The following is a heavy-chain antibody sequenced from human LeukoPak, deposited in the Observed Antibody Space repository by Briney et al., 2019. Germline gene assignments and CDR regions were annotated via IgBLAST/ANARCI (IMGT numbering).Heavy chain of an antibody. D-gene: IGHD3-9*01. V-gene: IGHV4-34*01. Sequence: SETLPLTCAVYGGAFSVYYWSWIRQPPGKGLEWIVEINHGGSTNYNPSLKSRVTISVETSKNHFSLKLSSVTAADTPVYFSAVGAHDREDYYYYIAVWGKGTTVTVSS. J-gene: IGHJ6*03. CDR1: GGAFSVYY. CDR2: INHGGST. CDR3: AVGAHDREDYYYYIAV.